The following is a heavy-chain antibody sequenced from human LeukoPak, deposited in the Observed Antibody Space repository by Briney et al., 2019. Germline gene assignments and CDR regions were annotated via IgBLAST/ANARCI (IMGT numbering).Heavy chain of an antibody. CDR3: AREWDIVVVPAATGIAFDI. Sequence: SEALSLICTVSGGSISSYYWSWIRQPAGRRLEWIGRILTSGGTNYNPSLKSRVTMSVDTSKNQFSLKLSSVTAADTAVYYCAREWDIVVVPAATGIAFDIWGQGTMVTVSS. J-gene: IGHJ3*02. V-gene: IGHV4-4*07. CDR2: ILTSGGT. D-gene: IGHD2-2*01. CDR1: GGSISSYY.